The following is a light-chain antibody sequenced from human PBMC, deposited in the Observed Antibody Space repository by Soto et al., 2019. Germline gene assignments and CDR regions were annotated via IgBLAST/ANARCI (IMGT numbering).Light chain of an antibody. CDR2: DVS. CDR1: SSDVGGYNY. CDR3: SSYTSSSTRV. J-gene: IGLJ2*01. V-gene: IGLV2-14*01. Sequence: QSVLTQPASVSGSPGQSITISCTGTSSDVGGYNYVSWYQQHPGKATKLMIYDVSNRPAGVSIRFSGSKSGNTASLTISGLQAEDEADYYCSSYTSSSTRVFGGGTKLTVL.